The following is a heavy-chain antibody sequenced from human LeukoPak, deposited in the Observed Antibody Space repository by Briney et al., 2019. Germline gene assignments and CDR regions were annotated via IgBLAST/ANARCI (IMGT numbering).Heavy chain of an antibody. V-gene: IGHV3-74*01. Sequence: GGSLRLSCAASGFTFSNYWMHWVRQAPGKGLVWVSRINSDGSSTSYADSVKGRFTISRDNAKNTLYLQMNSLRAEDTAVYYCAREYSSSWYLWNYFGYWGQGTLVTVSS. CDR3: AREYSSSWYLWNYFGY. D-gene: IGHD6-13*01. CDR1: GFTFSNYW. J-gene: IGHJ4*02. CDR2: INSDGSST.